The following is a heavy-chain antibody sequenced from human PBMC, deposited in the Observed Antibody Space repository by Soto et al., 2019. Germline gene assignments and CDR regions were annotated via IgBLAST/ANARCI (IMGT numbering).Heavy chain of an antibody. Sequence: SETLSLTCTVSGGSISGYYWTWIRQPPGKELEWIGYIYHSGSTNFNPSLKSRVTITVDTSKNQFSLKLTSVTAADTAMYYCARYRGGDYSSFYIDVSGTGPVVTVSS. CDR3: ARYRGGDYSSFYIDV. CDR1: GGSISGYY. V-gene: IGHV4-59*01. CDR2: IYHSGST. J-gene: IGHJ6*03. D-gene: IGHD3-22*01.